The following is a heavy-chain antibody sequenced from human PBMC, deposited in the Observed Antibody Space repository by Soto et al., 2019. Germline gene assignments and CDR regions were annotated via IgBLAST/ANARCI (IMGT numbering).Heavy chain of an antibody. D-gene: IGHD3-10*01. Sequence: GGSLRLSCAASGFTFSDYYMSWIRQAPGKGLEWVSYISSSGSTIYYADSVKGRFTISRDNAKNSLYLQMNSLRAEDTAVYYCARLRHDSYDYYYYYMDVWGKGTTVTVSS. CDR3: ARLRHDSYDYYYYYMDV. V-gene: IGHV3-11*01. CDR2: ISSSGSTI. CDR1: GFTFSDYY. J-gene: IGHJ6*03.